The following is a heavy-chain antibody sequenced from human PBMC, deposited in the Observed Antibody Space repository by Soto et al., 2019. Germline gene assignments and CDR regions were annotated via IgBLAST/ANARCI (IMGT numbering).Heavy chain of an antibody. CDR3: ARQVQAAIRLGWLDP. CDR2: IYYSGST. CDR1: GGSISRSTYY. V-gene: IGHV4-39*01. J-gene: IGHJ5*02. D-gene: IGHD2-2*02. Sequence: SETLSLTCTVSGGSISRSTYYWGWIRQPPGKGLEWIGSIYYSGSTYYRPSLKSRVTISVETPKNQFSLKLSSVTAADTAVYYCARQVQAAIRLGWLDPWGQGTLVTVYS.